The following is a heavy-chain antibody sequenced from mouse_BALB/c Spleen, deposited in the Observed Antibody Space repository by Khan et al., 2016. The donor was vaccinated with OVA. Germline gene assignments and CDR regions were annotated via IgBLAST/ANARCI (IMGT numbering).Heavy chain of an antibody. D-gene: IGHD1-1*01. CDR1: GYTFSSYW. J-gene: IGHJ4*01. Sequence: VHLVESGAELMKPGASVKISCKATGYTFSSYWIEWVKQRPGHGLEWIGEILPGSGSTNYNEKFKGKATFTADASSNTAYMQLSRLTSEDSAVYYCDRKGIYFYGSSYDYAMDYWGQGTSVTVSS. V-gene: IGHV1-9*01. CDR2: ILPGSGST. CDR3: DRKGIYFYGSSYDYAMDY.